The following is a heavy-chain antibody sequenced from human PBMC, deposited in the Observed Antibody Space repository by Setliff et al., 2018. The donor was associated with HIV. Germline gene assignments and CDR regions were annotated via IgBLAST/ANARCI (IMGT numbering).Heavy chain of an antibody. Sequence: ASVKVSCKASGYVFTTYVINWVRQAPGRGLELMGWINANTGNPRYAPGFTGRFVFSLDTSATTAHLQINGLKTDDTAVYYCAREYNYASGTYNWFDPWGQGTLVTVS. CDR2: INANTGNP. CDR3: AREYNYASGTYNWFDP. V-gene: IGHV7-4-1*02. J-gene: IGHJ5*02. CDR1: GYVFTTYV. D-gene: IGHD3-10*01.